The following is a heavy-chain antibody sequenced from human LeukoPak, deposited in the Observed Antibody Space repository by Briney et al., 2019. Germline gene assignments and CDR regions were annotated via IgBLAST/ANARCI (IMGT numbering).Heavy chain of an antibody. CDR3: ASRVGSAYWFFDL. D-gene: IGHD1-26*01. V-gene: IGHV3-30*02. Sequence: GESLKISCAASGFTFSNYGMHWVRQTPGKGLEWVAFIRYDGSKTYYLDSVKGRFTISRDNSNNTLYLQMNSLRPEDTALYYCASRVGSAYWFFDLWGRGSLVTVS. J-gene: IGHJ2*01. CDR2: IRYDGSKT. CDR1: GFTFSNYG.